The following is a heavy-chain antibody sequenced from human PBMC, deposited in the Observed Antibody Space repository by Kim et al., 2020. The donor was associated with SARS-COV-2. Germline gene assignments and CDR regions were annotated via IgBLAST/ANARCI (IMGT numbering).Heavy chain of an antibody. CDR3: ATYTYYDILTGQNWFDP. J-gene: IGHJ5*02. D-gene: IGHD3-9*01. V-gene: IGHV4-34*01. CDR2: INHSGST. CDR1: GGSFSGYY. Sequence: SETLSLTCAVYGGSFSGYYWSWIRQPPGKGLEWIGEINHSGSTNYNPSLKSRVTISVDTSKNQFSLKLSSVTAADTAVYYCATYTYYDILTGQNWFDPWGQGTLVTVSS.